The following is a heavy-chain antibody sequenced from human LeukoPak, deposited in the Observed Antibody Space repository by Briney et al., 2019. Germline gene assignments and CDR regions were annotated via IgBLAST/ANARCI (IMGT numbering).Heavy chain of an antibody. V-gene: IGHV4-34*01. D-gene: IGHD3-10*01. CDR2: INHSGST. CDR1: GGSFSGYY. Sequence: SETLSLTCAVYGGSFSGYYWSWIRQPPGKGLEWIGEINHSGSTNYNPSLKSRVTISVDTSKNQFSLKLSSVTAADTAVYYCARGETVSSSFGDDAFDIWGQGTMVTVSS. J-gene: IGHJ3*02. CDR3: ARGETVSSSFGDDAFDI.